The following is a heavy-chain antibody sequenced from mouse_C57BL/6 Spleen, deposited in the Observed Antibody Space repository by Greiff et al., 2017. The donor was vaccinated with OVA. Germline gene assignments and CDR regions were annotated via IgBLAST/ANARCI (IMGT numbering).Heavy chain of an antibody. J-gene: IGHJ3*01. CDR3: ARGGAYYSNYFWFAY. CDR2: IYPGSGST. Sequence: QVQLQQPGAELVKPGASVKMSCKASGYTFTSYWITWVKQRPGQGLEWIGDIYPGSGSTNYNEKFKSKATLTVDTSPSTAYMQLSSLTSEDSAVYYCARGGAYYSNYFWFAYWGQGTLVTVSA. D-gene: IGHD2-5*01. CDR1: GYTFTSYW. V-gene: IGHV1-55*01.